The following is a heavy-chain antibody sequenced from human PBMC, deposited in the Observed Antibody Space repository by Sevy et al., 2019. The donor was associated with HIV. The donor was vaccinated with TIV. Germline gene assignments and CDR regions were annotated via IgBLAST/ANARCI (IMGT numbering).Heavy chain of an antibody. CDR1: GFTFSSHA. Sequence: HGGSLRLSCAASGFTFSSHAMSWVRQAPGKGLEWVSAISDSGTTTYYEDSVKGRFTISRDNSKNTLYLQMDGLRAEDTAIYYCARAFTGGYQQPFDYWGQRTLVTVSS. V-gene: IGHV3-23*01. J-gene: IGHJ4*02. CDR2: ISDSGTTT. CDR3: ARAFTGGYQQPFDY. D-gene: IGHD1-26*01.